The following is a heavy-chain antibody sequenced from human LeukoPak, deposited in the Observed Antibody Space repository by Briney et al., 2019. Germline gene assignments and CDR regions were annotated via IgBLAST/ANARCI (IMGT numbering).Heavy chain of an antibody. V-gene: IGHV4-61*02. CDR2: IYTSGST. CDR1: GGSISSGSYY. Sequence: PSQTLSLTCTVSGGSISSGSYYWSWIRQPAGKGLEWIGRIYTSGSTNYNPSLKSRVTISVDTSKNQFSLKLSSVTAADTAVYYCARSAGVVVVAATPVTHDYWGQGTPVTVSS. CDR3: ARSAGVVVVAATPVTHDY. D-gene: IGHD2-15*01. J-gene: IGHJ4*02.